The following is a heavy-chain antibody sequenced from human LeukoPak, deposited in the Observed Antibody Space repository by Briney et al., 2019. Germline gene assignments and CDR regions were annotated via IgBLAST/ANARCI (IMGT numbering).Heavy chain of an antibody. J-gene: IGHJ6*02. CDR2: ISAYNGNT. Sequence: ASVKVSCKASGYTFTSYGISWVRQAPGQGLEWMGWISAYNGNTNYAQKLQGRVTMTTDTSTSTAYMELRSLRSDDTAVYYCAREYSSSWYRAGYYYYGMDVWGQGTTVTVSS. V-gene: IGHV1-18*01. D-gene: IGHD6-13*01. CDR3: AREYSSSWYRAGYYYYGMDV. CDR1: GYTFTSYG.